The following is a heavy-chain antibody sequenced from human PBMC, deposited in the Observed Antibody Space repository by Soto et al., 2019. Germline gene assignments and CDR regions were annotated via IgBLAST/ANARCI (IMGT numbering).Heavy chain of an antibody. D-gene: IGHD6-19*01. CDR3: ARVEGLVAGLDY. CDR1: GFTFSSYA. Sequence: QVQLVESGGAVVQPGRSLRLSCAASGFTFSSYAMHWVRQAPGKGLEWVAVISYDGSNKYYADSVKGRFTISRDNSKNTLYLQMNSLRAEDTAVYYCARVEGLVAGLDYWGQGTLVTVSS. J-gene: IGHJ4*02. V-gene: IGHV3-30-3*01. CDR2: ISYDGSNK.